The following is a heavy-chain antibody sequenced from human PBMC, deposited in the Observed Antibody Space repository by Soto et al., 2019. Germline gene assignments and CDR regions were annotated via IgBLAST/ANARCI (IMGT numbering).Heavy chain of an antibody. Sequence: SETLSLTCTVSGGSISSYYWSWIRQPPGKGLEWIGYIYYSGSTNYNPSLKSRVTISVDTSKNQFSLKLSSVTAADTAVYYCARGISVAGETEDYFDDWGQGTLVTVSS. J-gene: IGHJ4*02. V-gene: IGHV4-59*01. CDR1: GGSISSYY. CDR2: IYYSGST. D-gene: IGHD6-19*01. CDR3: ARGISVAGETEDYFDD.